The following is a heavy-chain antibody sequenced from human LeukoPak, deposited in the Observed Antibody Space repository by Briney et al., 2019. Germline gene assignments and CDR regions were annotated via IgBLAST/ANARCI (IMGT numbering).Heavy chain of an antibody. J-gene: IGHJ4*02. V-gene: IGHV1-2*02. Sequence: ASVKVSCKASGYTFTGYFMYWVRQASGQGLEWMGWINPSSGGTNFAQRFQGRVSMTRDTSISTAYMELSRLRSDDTAVYYCARGNPTNYGSGSYSAPDFDYWGQGTLVTVSS. CDR1: GYTFTGYF. CDR2: INPSSGGT. CDR3: ARGNPTNYGSGSYSAPDFDY. D-gene: IGHD3-10*01.